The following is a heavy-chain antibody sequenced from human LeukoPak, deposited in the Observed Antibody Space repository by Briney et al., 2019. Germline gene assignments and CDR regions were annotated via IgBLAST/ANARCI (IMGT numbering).Heavy chain of an antibody. CDR1: GFTFGDYG. CDR3: TRVRGVIVEGFDY. CDR2: IRSKTYGGTT. D-gene: IGHD3-10*01. J-gene: IGHJ4*02. Sequence: HPGGSLRLSCTDSGFTFGDYGMSWVRQAPGKGLEWVGLIRSKTYGGTTEHAASVKGRFTMSRDDSKSIAYLQMNSLKTEDTAVYYCTRVRGVIVEGFDYWGQGTLDTVSS. V-gene: IGHV3-49*04.